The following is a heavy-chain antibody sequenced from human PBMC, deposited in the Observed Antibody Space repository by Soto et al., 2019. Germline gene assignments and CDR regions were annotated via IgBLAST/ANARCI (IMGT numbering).Heavy chain of an antibody. CDR3: ARRGPDYDSDVYFDY. D-gene: IGHD3-3*01. J-gene: IGHJ4*02. CDR2: IYYSGST. Sequence: QVQLQESGPGLVKPSQTLSLTCTVSGGSISSGGYYWSWIRQHPGKGLEWIGYIYYSGSTYYNPSLKSRVTISVDTSKNQFSLKLSSVTAADTAVYYCARRGPDYDSDVYFDYWGQGTLVTVSS. V-gene: IGHV4-31*03. CDR1: GGSISSGGYY.